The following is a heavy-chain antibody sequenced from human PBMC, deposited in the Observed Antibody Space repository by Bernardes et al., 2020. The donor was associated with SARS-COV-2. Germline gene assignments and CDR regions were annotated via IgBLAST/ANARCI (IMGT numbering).Heavy chain of an antibody. D-gene: IGHD1-26*01. CDR2: FDPEDGET. CDR1: GYTLTELS. Sequence: AQVEVACKVSGYTLTELSMHWVRQAPGKGLEWMGGFDPEDGETIYAQKFQGRVTMTEDTSTDTAYMELSSLRSEDTAVYYCATEPAYLGTNSFDYWGQGTLVTVSS. J-gene: IGHJ4*02. CDR3: ATEPAYLGTNSFDY. V-gene: IGHV1-24*01.